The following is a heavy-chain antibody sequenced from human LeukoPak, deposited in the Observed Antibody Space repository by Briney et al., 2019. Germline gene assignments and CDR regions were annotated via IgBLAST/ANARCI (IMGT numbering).Heavy chain of an antibody. CDR3: ARGVDLSSSGVDY. CDR1: GYTFNGYY. CDR2: INPNSGGT. V-gene: IGHV1-2*02. D-gene: IGHD6-6*01. Sequence: ASVKVSCKASGYTFNGYYMHWVRQAPGQGLEWMGWINPNSGGTNYAQRFQGRVTMTRDTSISTVYMELSRLRSDDTAVYYCARGVDLSSSGVDYWGQGTLVTVSS. J-gene: IGHJ4*02.